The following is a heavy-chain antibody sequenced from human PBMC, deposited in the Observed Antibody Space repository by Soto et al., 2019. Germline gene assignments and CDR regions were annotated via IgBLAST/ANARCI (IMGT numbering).Heavy chain of an antibody. Sequence: EVPLVESGGGLVQPGGSLKLSFAASGFRLSGSAMHWVRQASGRGLEWVGRIRSKANSYATAYAASLKDRFTISRDDSKNTAYLQMNSLKTEDTAVYYCIHALTTSNYWYFDLWGRGTLVTVSS. D-gene: IGHD4-17*01. V-gene: IGHV3-73*02. J-gene: IGHJ2*01. CDR2: IRSKANSYAT. CDR3: IHALTTSNYWYFDL. CDR1: GFRLSGSA.